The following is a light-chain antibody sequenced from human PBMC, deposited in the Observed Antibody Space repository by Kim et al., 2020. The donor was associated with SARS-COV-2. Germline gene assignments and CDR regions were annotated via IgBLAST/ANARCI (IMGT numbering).Light chain of an antibody. J-gene: IGLJ1*01. CDR3: QSYDSSLSGFYV. CDR2: GNS. V-gene: IGLV1-40*01. CDR1: SSNIGAGYD. Sequence: QSVLTQPPSVSGAPGQRVTISCTGSSSNIGAGYDGHWYQHLPGTAPKLLIYGNSNRPSGFPERFSGPKSGTSASLAITGLQAEDEADYYCQSYDSSLSGFYVFGTGTKVTVL.